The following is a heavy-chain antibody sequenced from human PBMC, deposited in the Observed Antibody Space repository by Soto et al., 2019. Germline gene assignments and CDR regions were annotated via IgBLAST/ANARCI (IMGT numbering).Heavy chain of an antibody. CDR1: GYTFTSYD. V-gene: IGHV1-8*01. J-gene: IGHJ6*03. D-gene: IGHD6-6*01. CDR3: ARGRRGISSSSGRYYYYYMDV. CDR2: MNPNSGNT. Sequence: ASVKVSCKASGYTFTSYDINWVRQATGQGLEWMGWMNPNSGNTGYAQKFQGRVTMTRNTSISTAYMELSSLRSEDTAVYYCARGRRGISSSSGRYYYYYMDVWGKGTTVTVSS.